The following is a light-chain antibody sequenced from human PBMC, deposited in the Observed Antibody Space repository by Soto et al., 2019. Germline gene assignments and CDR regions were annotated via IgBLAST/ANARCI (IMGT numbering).Light chain of an antibody. J-gene: IGKJ1*01. CDR1: QSVSNN. V-gene: IGKV3-15*01. CDR3: QQYNNWLWT. Sequence: EIVMTQSPATLSVSPGERATLSCRASQSVSNNLAWYQQKPGQVPRLLIYGASTRATGIPARFSGSGSGTEFTLAINSLQSEDFAVYFCQQYNNWLWTFGQGTKVEIK. CDR2: GAS.